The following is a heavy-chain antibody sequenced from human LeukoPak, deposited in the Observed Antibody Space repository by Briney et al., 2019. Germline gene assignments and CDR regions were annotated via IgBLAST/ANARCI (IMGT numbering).Heavy chain of an antibody. Sequence: GSLRLSCAASGFTFSTYEMNWVRQAPGKGLEWVSYISGTGTTIYYADPVKGRFTISRDNAKNSLYLQMNSLRAEDTAVYYCARVVRDGYNRIDYWGQGTLVTVSS. CDR3: ARVVRDGYNRIDY. V-gene: IGHV3-48*03. CDR1: GFTFSTYE. CDR2: ISGTGTTI. J-gene: IGHJ4*02. D-gene: IGHD5-24*01.